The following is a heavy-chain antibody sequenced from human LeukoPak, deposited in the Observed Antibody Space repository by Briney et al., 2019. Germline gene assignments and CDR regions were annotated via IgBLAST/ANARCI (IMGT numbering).Heavy chain of an antibody. Sequence: GGSLRLSCAASGFTFSNYWMHWVRQAPGKGLFWVSRINGDGSSTNYADSVKGRLTISRDNAKNTLYLQMNSLRAEDTAVYYCARGGQPTDFWGQGTLVTVSS. D-gene: IGHD1-26*01. J-gene: IGHJ4*02. CDR1: GFTFSNYW. CDR3: ARGGQPTDF. CDR2: INGDGSST. V-gene: IGHV3-74*01.